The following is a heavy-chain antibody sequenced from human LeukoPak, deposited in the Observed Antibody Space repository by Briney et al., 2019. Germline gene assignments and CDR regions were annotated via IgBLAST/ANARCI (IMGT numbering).Heavy chain of an antibody. CDR1: GGSISSYY. J-gene: IGHJ5*02. CDR3: ARGTTMIGTNWFDP. Sequence: SETLSLTCTVSGGSISSYYWSWIRQPPGKGLEWIGYIYYSGSTNYNPSLKSRVTISVDTSKNQFSLKLNSMTAADTAVYYCARGTTMIGTNWFDPWGQGTLVTVSS. D-gene: IGHD1-14*01. V-gene: IGHV4-59*01. CDR2: IYYSGST.